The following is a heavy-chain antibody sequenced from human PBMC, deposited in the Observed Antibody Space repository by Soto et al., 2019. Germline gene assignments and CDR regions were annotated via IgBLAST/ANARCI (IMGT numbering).Heavy chain of an antibody. CDR3: ARRYGYSFDY. Sequence: SETLSLTCTVSGGSISSYYWSWIRQPPGKGLEWIGYIYYSGSTNYNPSLKSRVTISVDTSKNQFSLKLSSVTAADTAFYYCARRYGYSFDYWGQGTLVTVSS. CDR2: IYYSGST. J-gene: IGHJ4*02. D-gene: IGHD1-1*01. V-gene: IGHV4-59*08. CDR1: GGSISSYY.